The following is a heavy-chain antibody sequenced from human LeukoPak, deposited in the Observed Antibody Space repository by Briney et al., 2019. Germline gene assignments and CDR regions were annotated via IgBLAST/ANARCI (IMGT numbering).Heavy chain of an antibody. CDR3: ARIYGRGAFDI. V-gene: IGHV4-34*01. D-gene: IGHD5-12*01. CDR2: INHSGST. J-gene: IGHJ3*02. Sequence: KPGRSLRLSCAASGFTFTDWYMSWIRQAPGKGLEWIGEINHSGSTNYNPCLKSRVTISVDTSKNQFSLKLSSVTAADTAVYYCARIYGRGAFDIWGQGTMVTVSS. CDR1: GFTFTDWY.